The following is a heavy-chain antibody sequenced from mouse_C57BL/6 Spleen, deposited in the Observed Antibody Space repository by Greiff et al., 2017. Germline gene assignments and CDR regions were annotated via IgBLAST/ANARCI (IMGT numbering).Heavy chain of an antibody. CDR3: ARRGHLYDYDEEDY. J-gene: IGHJ4*01. Sequence: DVMLVESGGGLVKPGGSLKLSCAASGFTFSDYGMHWVRQAPEKGLEWVAYISSGSSTIYYAATVKGRFTISRDNAKNTLFLQMTSLRSEDTAVYYCARRGHLYDYDEEDYWGQGTSVTVSS. V-gene: IGHV5-17*01. D-gene: IGHD2-4*01. CDR1: GFTFSDYG. CDR2: ISSGSSTI.